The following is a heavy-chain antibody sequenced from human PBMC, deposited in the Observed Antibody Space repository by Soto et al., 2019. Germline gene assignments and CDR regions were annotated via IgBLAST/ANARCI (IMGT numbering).Heavy chain of an antibody. CDR1: GGSISSSNW. J-gene: IGHJ1*01. D-gene: IGHD2-8*01. V-gene: IGHV4-4*02. CDR2: IYHSGST. Sequence: LSLTCAVSGGSISSSNWWSWVRQPPGKGLEWIGEIYHSGSTNYNPSLKSRVTISVDKSKNQFSLKLSSVTAADTAVYYCAKDFGIVLMVYAIEHWGQGTLVTVSS. CDR3: AKDFGIVLMVYAIEH.